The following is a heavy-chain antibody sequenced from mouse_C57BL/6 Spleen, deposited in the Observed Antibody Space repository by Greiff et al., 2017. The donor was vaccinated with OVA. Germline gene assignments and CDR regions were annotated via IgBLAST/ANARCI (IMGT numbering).Heavy chain of an antibody. J-gene: IGHJ3*01. CDR3: ARSLYYGSSYEAWFTY. Sequence: VKLVESGAELMKPGASVKLSCKATGYTFTGYWIEWVKQRPGHGLEWIGEILPGSGSTNYNEKFKGKATFTADTSSNTAYMQLSSLTTEDSAIYYCARSLYYGSSYEAWFTYWGQGALVTVSA. D-gene: IGHD1-1*01. CDR2: ILPGSGST. V-gene: IGHV1-9*01. CDR1: GYTFTGYW.